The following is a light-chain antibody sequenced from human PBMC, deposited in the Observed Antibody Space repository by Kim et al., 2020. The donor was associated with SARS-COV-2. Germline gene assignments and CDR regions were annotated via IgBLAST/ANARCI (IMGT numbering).Light chain of an antibody. J-gene: IGKJ5*01. CDR3: QQYESRPFT. CDR2: EAS. CDR1: QGIWSY. Sequence: APIGDTVTTTCRASQGIWSYLAWFQQKPGRAPQSLINEASSLQGGVPSRFRGSGFGTEFTLTINTLQPEDFATHYCQQYESRPFTFGQGTRLEIK. V-gene: IGKV1-16*01.